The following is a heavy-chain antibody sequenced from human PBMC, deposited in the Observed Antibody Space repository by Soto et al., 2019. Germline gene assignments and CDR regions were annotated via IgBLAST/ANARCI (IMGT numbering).Heavy chain of an antibody. CDR3: ARGEWEGYDFWSGYYVTTFDY. Sequence: SETLSLTCAVYGGSFSGYYWSWIHQPPGKGLEWIGEINHSGSTNYNPSLKSRVTISVDTSKNQFSLKLSSVTAADTAVYYCARGEWEGYDFWSGYYVTTFDYWGQGTLVTVSS. CDR1: GGSFSGYY. V-gene: IGHV4-34*01. J-gene: IGHJ4*02. D-gene: IGHD3-3*01. CDR2: INHSGST.